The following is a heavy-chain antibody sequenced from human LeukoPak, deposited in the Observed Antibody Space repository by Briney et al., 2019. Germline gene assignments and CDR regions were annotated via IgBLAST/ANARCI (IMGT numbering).Heavy chain of an antibody. V-gene: IGHV1-2*04. CDR2: INPNSGGT. CDR3: ARRYCGGDCYYDAFDI. D-gene: IGHD2-21*02. J-gene: IGHJ3*02. Sequence: GASVKVSCKATGYTFTGYYMHWVRQAPGQGLEWMGWINPNSGGTNYAQKFQGWGTMTRDTSVSTAYMELSRLRSDDTAVYYCARRYCGGDCYYDAFDIWGQGTMVTVSS. CDR1: GYTFTGYY.